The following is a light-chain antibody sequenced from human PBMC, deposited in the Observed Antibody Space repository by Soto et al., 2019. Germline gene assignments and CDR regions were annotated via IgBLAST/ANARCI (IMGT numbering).Light chain of an antibody. CDR2: AAS. Sequence: DIQMTQSPSSLSASVGDRVTITCRASQDIGNDLVWYQQKPGKVPEFLIDAASSLPSGVPSRFIGSGSGTVFTLTISSLQPEDVGTYYCQNYNSVPFTFGGGTRVEI. CDR3: QNYNSVPFT. V-gene: IGKV1-27*01. J-gene: IGKJ4*01. CDR1: QDIGND.